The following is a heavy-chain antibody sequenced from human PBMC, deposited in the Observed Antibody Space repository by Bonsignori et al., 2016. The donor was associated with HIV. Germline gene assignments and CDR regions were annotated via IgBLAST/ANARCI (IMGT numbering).Heavy chain of an antibody. CDR2: IRSKANSYAT. D-gene: IGHD3-22*01. Sequence: VRQIPGKGLEWVGRIRSKANSYATAYAASVKGRFTISRDDSKNTAYLQMNSLKTEDTAVYYCTSRSMIVNDYYYYYYMDVWGKGTTVTVSS. J-gene: IGHJ6*03. CDR3: TSRSMIVNDYYYYYYMDV. V-gene: IGHV3-73*01.